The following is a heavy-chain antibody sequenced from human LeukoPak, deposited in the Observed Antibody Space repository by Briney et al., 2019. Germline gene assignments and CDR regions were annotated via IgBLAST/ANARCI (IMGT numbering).Heavy chain of an antibody. CDR1: RVTPSGYS. D-gene: IGHD3-10*01. CDR2: IKQEVSEK. V-gene: IGHV3-7*01. CDR3: ARVNYYGSGSYLPYYYYYYMDV. Sequence: GSPRLSPAPSRVTPSGYSMRWVPDGPGGRVWRGSNIKQEVSEKYTMDSVKGRFTIYRDNAKNSLYLQMNVLRAEDTAVYYCARVNYYGSGSYLPYYYYYYMDVWGKGTTVTVSS. J-gene: IGHJ6*03.